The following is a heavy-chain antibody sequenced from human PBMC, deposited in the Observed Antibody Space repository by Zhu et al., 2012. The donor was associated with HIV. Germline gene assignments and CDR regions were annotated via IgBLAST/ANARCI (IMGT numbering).Heavy chain of an antibody. J-gene: IGHJ5*02. V-gene: IGHV4-38-2*02. D-gene: IGHD3-10*01. CDR3: ARDIWFVSYWGSWFDP. CDR2: IYYTGTT. CDR1: GNSISSAYS. Sequence: QVHLQESGPGLVKPSETLSLTCTVSGNSISSAYSWGWIRQLPGMGLEWIGNIYYTGTTYYNPSLKSRVIISADTSKNQFSLQLNSVTATDTAVYYCARDIWFVSYWGSWFDPRGQGIPVTVSS.